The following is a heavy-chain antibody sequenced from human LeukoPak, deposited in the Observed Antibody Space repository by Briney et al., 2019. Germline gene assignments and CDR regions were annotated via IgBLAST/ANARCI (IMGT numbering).Heavy chain of an antibody. CDR3: AKDPYSYGSYFDY. D-gene: IGHD5-18*01. V-gene: IGHV3-30*02. CDR2: IWYYGRDK. CDR1: GFTCSGCG. Sequence: GGSLRLSCAASGFTCSGCGMHWVRQAPGKGLEWVAFIWYYGRDKYYAYSVKCQFTISRDNSKNTLYLQMNSLRAEDTAVYYCAKDPYSYGSYFDYWGQGTLVTVSS. J-gene: IGHJ4*02.